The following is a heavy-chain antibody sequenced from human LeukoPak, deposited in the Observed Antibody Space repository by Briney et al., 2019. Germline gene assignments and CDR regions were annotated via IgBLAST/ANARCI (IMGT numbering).Heavy chain of an antibody. D-gene: IGHD3-3*01. CDR1: GYTFTGYY. Sequence: ASVKVSCKASGYTFTGYYMHWVRQAPGQGLEWMGWINPNSGGTSYAQKFQGRVTMTRDTSISTAYMELSRLRSDDTAVYYCARDLVLRFLEWLNYGMDVWGQGTTVTVSS. CDR2: INPNSGGT. V-gene: IGHV1-2*02. CDR3: ARDLVLRFLEWLNYGMDV. J-gene: IGHJ6*02.